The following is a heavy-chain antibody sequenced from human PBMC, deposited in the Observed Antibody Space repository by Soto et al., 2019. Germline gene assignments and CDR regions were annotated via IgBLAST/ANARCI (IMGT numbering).Heavy chain of an antibody. J-gene: IGHJ4*02. CDR3: ARGYAAPRAAD. V-gene: IGHV4-34*01. CDR1: GGSFSGYY. D-gene: IGHD2-15*01. Sequence: QVQLQQWGAGRLKPSETLSLTCTVYGGSFSGYYCSWIRQPPGKGLEWIGEINHSGSTSYNPSLKSRVTISVDTSKNQLSLKLSPVTAADTAVYYCARGYAAPRAADWGQGTLVTVSS. CDR2: INHSGST.